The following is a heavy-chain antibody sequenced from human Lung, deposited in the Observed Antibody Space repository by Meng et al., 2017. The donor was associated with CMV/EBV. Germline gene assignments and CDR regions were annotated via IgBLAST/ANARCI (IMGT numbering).Heavy chain of an antibody. V-gene: IGHV4-4*02. D-gene: IGHD4-23*01. CDR3: ARVTEYGGNCFDS. Sequence: LTLXXPVSATSSSTSNWWSWVRQPPGEGLEWIGEVYHSGYTNYNPSLKSRVTMSVDRSKNQFSLKLSSVTAADTAVYYCARVTEYGGNCFDSWGQGTLATVSS. CDR2: VYHSGYT. CDR1: ATSSSTSNW. J-gene: IGHJ4*02.